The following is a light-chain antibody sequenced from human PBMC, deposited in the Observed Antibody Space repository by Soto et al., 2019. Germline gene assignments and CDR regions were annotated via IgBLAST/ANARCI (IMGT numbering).Light chain of an antibody. CDR2: QAS. V-gene: IGKV1-5*03. CDR1: QSIRTW. Sequence: DIQMNQSPSTLSASVGDRVTITFRANQSIRTWLAWYQQKPGKAPRLLMYQASSLKSGVPSRFSGSGSGTEFTLTISSLQTDDFSTYYCQQYHSYWTFGQGTKVDIK. CDR3: QQYHSYWT. J-gene: IGKJ1*01.